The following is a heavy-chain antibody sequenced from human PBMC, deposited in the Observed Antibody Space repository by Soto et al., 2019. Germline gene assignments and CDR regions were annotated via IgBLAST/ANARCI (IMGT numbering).Heavy chain of an antibody. Sequence: QVQLQESGPGLVKPSQTLSLTCTVSGGSISSGGYSWSWIRKHPGKGLEWIGYIYYSGSTYYNPSLKSRVTISVDTSKNQFSLKLSSVTAADTAVYYCARDPKSYDSSGYAVYYFDYWGQGTLVTVSS. CDR2: IYYSGST. J-gene: IGHJ4*02. V-gene: IGHV4-31*03. CDR3: ARDPKSYDSSGYAVYYFDY. CDR1: GGSISSGGYS. D-gene: IGHD3-22*01.